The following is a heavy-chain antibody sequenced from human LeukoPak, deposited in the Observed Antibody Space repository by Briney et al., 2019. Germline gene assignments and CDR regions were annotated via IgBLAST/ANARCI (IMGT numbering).Heavy chain of an antibody. CDR1: GFTFSSYA. CDR2: IGGSGGST. D-gene: IGHD6-19*01. CDR3: AKSAEGPGTYFDY. J-gene: IGHJ4*02. Sequence: PGGSLRLSCAASGFTFSSYAMIWVRQAPGKGREWVSAIGGSGGSTYYADSVKGRFTLSRDNSKNTLYMQMNSLRGEDTAVYYCAKSAEGPGTYFDYWGQGTLVTVSS. V-gene: IGHV3-23*01.